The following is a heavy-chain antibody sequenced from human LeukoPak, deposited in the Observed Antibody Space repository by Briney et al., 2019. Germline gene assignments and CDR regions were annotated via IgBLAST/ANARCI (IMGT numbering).Heavy chain of an antibody. Sequence: PGGSLRLSCVASGFTFDDYAMHWVRQAPGKGLEWVSGISWNSGSIGYADSVKGRFTISRDNSKNSLYLQMNSLRTEDTALYYCAKGFDYGGNSPPGYWGQGTLVTVSS. J-gene: IGHJ4*02. CDR1: GFTFDDYA. D-gene: IGHD4-23*01. V-gene: IGHV3-9*01. CDR2: ISWNSGSI. CDR3: AKGFDYGGNSPPGY.